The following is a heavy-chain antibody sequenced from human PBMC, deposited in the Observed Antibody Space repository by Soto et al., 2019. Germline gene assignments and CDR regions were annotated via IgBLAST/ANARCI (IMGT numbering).Heavy chain of an antibody. J-gene: IGHJ5*02. CDR1: GFTFSSYA. CDR3: AKVRITMVRGINWFDP. V-gene: IGHV3-23*01. Sequence: GGSLRLSCAASGFTFSSYAMSWVRQAPGKGLEWVSAISGSGGSTYYADSVKGRFTISRDNSKNTLYLQMNSLRAEDTAVYYCAKVRITMVRGINWFDPWGQGTPVTVSS. CDR2: ISGSGGST. D-gene: IGHD3-10*01.